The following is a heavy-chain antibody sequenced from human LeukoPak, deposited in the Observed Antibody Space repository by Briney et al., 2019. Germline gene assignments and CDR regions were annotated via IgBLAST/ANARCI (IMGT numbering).Heavy chain of an antibody. CDR1: GGSFSGYY. V-gene: IGHV4-34*01. J-gene: IGHJ4*02. Sequence: SETLSLTCAVYGGSFSGYYWSWIRQPPGKGLEWIGEINHSGSTNYNPSLKSRVTISVDTSKNQFSLKLSSVTAADTAVYYCARGRKSRRFDYWGQGTLVTVSS. CDR2: INHSGST. CDR3: ARGRKSRRFDY.